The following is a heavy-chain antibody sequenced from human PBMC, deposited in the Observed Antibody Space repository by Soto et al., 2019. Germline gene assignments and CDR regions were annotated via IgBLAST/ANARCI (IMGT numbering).Heavy chain of an antibody. CDR2: IIPISGTA. J-gene: IGHJ4*02. CDR1: EGTFSSYA. V-gene: IGHV1-69*01. CDR3: ARSGGPLYYYDSSGSFDY. Sequence: QVQLVQSGAEVKKPGSSVKVSCKASEGTFSSYAVSWVRQAHGQGLDWMGGIIPISGTANYAQKLQARVTITADEATSTAYLELSSLRSEDTAVYYCARSGGPLYYYDSSGSFDYWGQGTLVTVSS. D-gene: IGHD3-22*01.